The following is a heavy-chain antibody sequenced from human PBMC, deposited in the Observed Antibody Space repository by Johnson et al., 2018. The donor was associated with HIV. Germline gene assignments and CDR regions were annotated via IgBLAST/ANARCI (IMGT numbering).Heavy chain of an antibody. D-gene: IGHD1-26*01. CDR1: GFTFSSSW. V-gene: IGHV3-52*01. Sequence: MLLVESGGGLVQPGGSLRLSCAASGFTFSSSWMHWVCQAPAKGLEWVADIKCDGRENYYVDSVKGRLAIPRANAKNSLYLQMNSLKTEDTAVYYCTTIGIHSGSFDGDQSDAFDIWGQGTMVTVSS. CDR2: IKCDGREN. J-gene: IGHJ3*02. CDR3: TTIGIHSGSFDGDQSDAFDI.